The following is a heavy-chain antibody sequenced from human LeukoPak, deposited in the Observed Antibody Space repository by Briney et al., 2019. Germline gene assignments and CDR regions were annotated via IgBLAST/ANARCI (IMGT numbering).Heavy chain of an antibody. CDR2: IWYDGSNK. Sequence: GGSLRLSCAASGFTFSSYGMHWVRQAPGKGLEWVAVIWYDGSNKYYADSVKGRFTISRDNSKNTLYLQMNSLRAEDTAVYYCASNLVAEGGYSYGYYYYYGMDVWGQGTTVTVSS. CDR3: ASNLVAEGGYSYGYYYYYGMDV. D-gene: IGHD5-18*01. J-gene: IGHJ6*02. V-gene: IGHV3-33*01. CDR1: GFTFSSYG.